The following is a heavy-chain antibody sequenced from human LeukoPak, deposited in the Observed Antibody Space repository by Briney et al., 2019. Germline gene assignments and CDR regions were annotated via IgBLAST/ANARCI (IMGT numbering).Heavy chain of an antibody. Sequence: SETLSLTCTVSGGSISSYYWSWLRQPPGKGLEWIGYIYYSGSTNYNPSLKSRVTISVDTSKNQFSLRLTSVTAADTAVYYCARQTGSGLFILPGGQGTLVTVSS. CDR1: GGSISSYY. D-gene: IGHD3/OR15-3a*01. CDR3: ARQTGSGLFILP. V-gene: IGHV4-59*08. J-gene: IGHJ4*02. CDR2: IYYSGST.